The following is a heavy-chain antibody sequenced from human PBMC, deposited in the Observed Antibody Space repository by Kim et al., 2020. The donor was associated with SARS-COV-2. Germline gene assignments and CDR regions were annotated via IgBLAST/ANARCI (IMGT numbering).Heavy chain of an antibody. CDR1: GFTVSSNY. D-gene: IGHD3-10*01. J-gene: IGHJ2*01. V-gene: IGHV3-66*01. CDR3: ARDPYGSGSYFTYWYFDL. CDR2: IYSGGNT. Sequence: GGSLRLSCAASGFTVSSNYMSWVRQAPGKGLEWVSVIYSGGNTYYADFVKGRFIISRDNSKNTLYLQMHSLRAEDTAVYYCARDPYGSGSYFTYWYFDLWGRGTLVTVSS.